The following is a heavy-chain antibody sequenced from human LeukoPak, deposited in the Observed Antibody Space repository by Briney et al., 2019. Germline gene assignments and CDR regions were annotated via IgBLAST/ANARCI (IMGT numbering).Heavy chain of an antibody. V-gene: IGHV4-39*01. D-gene: IGHD2-21*02. J-gene: IGHJ3*02. CDR2: IYYSGST. Sequence: SETLSLTRTVSGGSISSSSYYWGWIRQPPGKGLEWIGSIYYSGSTYYNPSLKSRVTISVDTSKNQFSLKLSSVTAADTAVYYCARWASVVVTAIPVHAFDIWGQGTMVTVSS. CDR3: ARWASVVVTAIPVHAFDI. CDR1: GGSISSSSYY.